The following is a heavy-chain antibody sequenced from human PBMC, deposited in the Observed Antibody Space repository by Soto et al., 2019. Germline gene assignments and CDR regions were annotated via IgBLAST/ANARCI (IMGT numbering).Heavy chain of an antibody. D-gene: IGHD3-10*01. CDR2: ISYDGSNK. Sequence: GGSLRLSCAASGFTFSSYGMHWVRQAPGKGLEWVAVISYDGSNKYYADSVKGRFTISRDNSKNTLYLQMNSLRAEDTAVYYCAKDIGVRALRSRESYYYMDVWGKGTTVTVSS. J-gene: IGHJ6*03. CDR3: AKDIGVRALRSRESYYYMDV. CDR1: GFTFSSYG. V-gene: IGHV3-30*18.